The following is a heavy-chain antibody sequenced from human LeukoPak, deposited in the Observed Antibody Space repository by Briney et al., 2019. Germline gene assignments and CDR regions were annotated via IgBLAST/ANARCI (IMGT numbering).Heavy chain of an antibody. CDR3: ARQTGSGLFTLP. CDR1: GGSLSAYY. CDR2: SNHIEST. J-gene: IGHJ4*02. Sequence: KPSETLSLTCAVYGGSLSAYYWSWIRQPPGKGLEWIGESNHIESTSYNPSLKSRVTISVDTSKNQFSLKLSSVTAADTAVYYCARQTGSGLFTLPGGQGTLVTVSS. D-gene: IGHD3/OR15-3a*01. V-gene: IGHV4-34*01.